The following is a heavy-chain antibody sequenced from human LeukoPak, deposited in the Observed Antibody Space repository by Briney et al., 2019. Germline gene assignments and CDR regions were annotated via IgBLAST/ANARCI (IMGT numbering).Heavy chain of an antibody. D-gene: IGHD3-10*01. Sequence: SQTLSLTCTVSGGSISSGGYYWSWIRQHPGKGLEWIGYIYYSGSTYYNPPLKSRVTISVDTSKNQFSLKLSSVTAADTAVYYCARQYGSGSYYRGDFDYWGQGTLVTVSS. CDR3: ARQYGSGSYYRGDFDY. J-gene: IGHJ4*02. CDR2: IYYSGST. V-gene: IGHV4-31*03. CDR1: GGSISSGGYY.